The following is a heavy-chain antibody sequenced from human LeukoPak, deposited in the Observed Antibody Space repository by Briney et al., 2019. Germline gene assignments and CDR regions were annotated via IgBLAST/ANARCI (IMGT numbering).Heavy chain of an antibody. V-gene: IGHV4-59*01. CDR3: ARGIKYYNGSGTYHYFDF. CDR1: GSSISTYY. D-gene: IGHD3-10*01. CDR2: IYYSGST. Sequence: SETLSPTCTVSGSSISTYYWSWVRQPPGKGLEWIGYIYYSGSTNYNPSLKSRVTMLVDTSKNQFSLKLSSVTAADTAVYYCARGIKYYNGSGTYHYFDFWGQGTLVTVSS. J-gene: IGHJ4*02.